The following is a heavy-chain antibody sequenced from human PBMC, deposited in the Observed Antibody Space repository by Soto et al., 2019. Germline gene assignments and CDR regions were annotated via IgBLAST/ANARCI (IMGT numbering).Heavy chain of an antibody. J-gene: IGHJ4*02. CDR1: GGSIGGSNYF. Sequence: SETLSLTCTVSGGSIGGSNYFWGWIRQSPGTGLEWLWTIYSSGSTYYNPSLKSRITMSLDTSKNQFSLNLGSVTAAGTAVYYCARGRIGALGAAAGTGDFDYWGQGTLVTVSS. V-gene: IGHV4-39*01. CDR3: ARGRIGALGAAAGTGDFDY. D-gene: IGHD6-13*01. CDR2: IYSSGST.